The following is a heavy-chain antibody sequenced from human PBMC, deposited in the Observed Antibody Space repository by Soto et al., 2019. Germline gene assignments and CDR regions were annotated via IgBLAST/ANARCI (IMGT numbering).Heavy chain of an antibody. CDR3: ARTRQQLGRDAFDI. D-gene: IGHD6-13*01. V-gene: IGHV4-59*01. CDR2: IYYSGST. J-gene: IGHJ3*02. Sequence: QVQLQESGPGLVKPSETLSLTCTVSGGSISSYYWSWIRQPPGKGLEWIGYIYYSGSTNYNPSLKSRVTISVDTSKNQFSLKLSSVTAADTAVYYCARTRQQLGRDAFDIWGQGTMVTVSS. CDR1: GGSISSYY.